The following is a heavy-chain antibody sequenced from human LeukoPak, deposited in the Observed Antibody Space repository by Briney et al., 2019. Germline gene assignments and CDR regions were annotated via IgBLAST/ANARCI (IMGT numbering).Heavy chain of an antibody. CDR2: IYLSGYT. CDR1: GGSVSSFH. CDR3: ARRPYYSDGSGPGAFDI. J-gene: IGHJ3*02. V-gene: IGHV4-4*09. Sequence: SEALSLPCNVSGGSVSSFHWRWIRPPPGKGLEWVVGIYLSGYTNYIPSIKSRVTISLDTSKSHFSLRLSSVTAADTAVYYCARRPYYSDGSGPGAFDIWGHGTMVTVSS. D-gene: IGHD3-22*01.